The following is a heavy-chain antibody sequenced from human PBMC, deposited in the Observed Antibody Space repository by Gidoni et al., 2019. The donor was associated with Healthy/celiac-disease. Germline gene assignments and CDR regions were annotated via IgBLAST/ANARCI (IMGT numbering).Heavy chain of an antibody. D-gene: IGHD6-19*01. CDR3: ARTVAGTGGLYYFDY. J-gene: IGHJ4*02. CDR1: GGSISSSSYY. V-gene: IGHV4-39*01. Sequence: QLQLQESGPGLVKPSETLSLPCTVSGGSISSSSYYWGWIRQPPGKGLEWIGSIYYSGSTYYNPSLKSRVTISVDTSKNQFSLKLSSVTAADTAVYYCARTVAGTGGLYYFDYWGQGTLVTVSS. CDR2: IYYSGST.